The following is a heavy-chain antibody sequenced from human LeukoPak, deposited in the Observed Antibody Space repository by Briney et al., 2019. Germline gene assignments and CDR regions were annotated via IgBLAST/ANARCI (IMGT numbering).Heavy chain of an antibody. CDR2: IYHSGST. D-gene: IGHD2-15*01. CDR1: GYSISSGYY. J-gene: IGHJ4*02. CDR3: SGSASLYRFDY. Sequence: SETLSLTCTVSGYSISSGYYWGWIRQPPGKGLEWIGTIYHSGSTYYNPSLKSRVTMSVDTSKNQFSLKLSSVTAADTAVYYCSGSASLYRFDYWGQGTLVTVSS. V-gene: IGHV4-38-2*02.